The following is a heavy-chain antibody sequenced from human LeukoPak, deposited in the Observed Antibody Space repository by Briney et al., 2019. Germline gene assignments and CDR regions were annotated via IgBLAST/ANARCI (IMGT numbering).Heavy chain of an antibody. CDR2: ISSSSSYI. D-gene: IGHD3-10*01. V-gene: IGHV3-21*01. CDR3: ARDPGWGSGSYAGRPNWFDP. Sequence: PGGSLRLSCAASGFTFSSYEMNWVRQAPGKGLEWVSSISSSSSYIYYADSVKGRFTISRDNAKNSLYLQMNSLRAEDTAVYYCARDPGWGSGSYAGRPNWFDPWGQGTLVTVSS. CDR1: GFTFSSYE. J-gene: IGHJ5*02.